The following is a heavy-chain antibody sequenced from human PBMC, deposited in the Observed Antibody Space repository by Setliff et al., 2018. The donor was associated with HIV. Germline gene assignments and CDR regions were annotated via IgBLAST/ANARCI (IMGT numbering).Heavy chain of an antibody. CDR2: INGDGSDT. Sequence: GGSLRLSCAASGFTFSGYWMHWVRQAPGKGLVWVSRINGDGSDTVYADSVKGRFTIPRDNAKKSLYLQMNSLSAEDTAVYYCARGGDSSASDHWGQGTLVTVSS. J-gene: IGHJ4*02. CDR1: GFTFSGYW. CDR3: ARGGDSSASDH. D-gene: IGHD6-19*01. V-gene: IGHV3-74*01.